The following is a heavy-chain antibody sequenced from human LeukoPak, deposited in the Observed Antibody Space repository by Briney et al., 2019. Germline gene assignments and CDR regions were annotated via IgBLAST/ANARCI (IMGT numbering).Heavy chain of an antibody. D-gene: IGHD4-11*01. CDR2: INHNGNVN. CDR3: ARDRDSNWYPYHDH. V-gene: IGHV3-7*03. Sequence: GGSLRLSCAASGFTFSSYWMNWARQAPGKGLEWVASINHNGNVNYYVDSVKGRFTISRDNAKNSLYLQMNSLGAEDTAVYYCARDRDSNWYPYHDHWSQGTLVSVSS. CDR1: GFTFSSYW. J-gene: IGHJ4*02.